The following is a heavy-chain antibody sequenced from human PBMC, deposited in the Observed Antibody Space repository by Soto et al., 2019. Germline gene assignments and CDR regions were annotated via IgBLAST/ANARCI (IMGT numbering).Heavy chain of an antibody. CDR2: IYYSGMT. V-gene: IGHV4-39*01. J-gene: IGHJ4*02. CDR3: ARHGDYYDSTGYYYFV. CDR1: GGSISSTNHY. D-gene: IGHD3-22*01. Sequence: SETLSLTCTVSGGSISSTNHYWGWIRQPPGKGLEWIGDIYYSGMTRYNPSLKSRVTISVDTSMNQFSLKLSSVTAADTAIYYCARHGDYYDSTGYYYFVWGQGALVTVSS.